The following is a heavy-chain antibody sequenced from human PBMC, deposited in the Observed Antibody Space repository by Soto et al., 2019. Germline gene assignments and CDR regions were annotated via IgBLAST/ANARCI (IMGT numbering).Heavy chain of an antibody. CDR1: GFTFSSYG. V-gene: IGHV3-33*01. D-gene: IGHD3-9*01. Sequence: SLRLSCAASGFTFSSYGMHWVRQAPGKGLEWMAVIWYDGSNKYYADSVKGRFTISRDNSKNTLYLQMNSLRAEDTAVYYCARSPHYDILTGYYFDYWGQGTLVTVSS. CDR2: IWYDGSNK. J-gene: IGHJ4*02. CDR3: ARSPHYDILTGYYFDY.